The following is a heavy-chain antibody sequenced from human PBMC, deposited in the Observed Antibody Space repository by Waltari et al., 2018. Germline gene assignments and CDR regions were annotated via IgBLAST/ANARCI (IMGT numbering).Heavy chain of an antibody. Sequence: QVQLVQSGAEVKKPGASVKVSCKASGYTFTSYDINWVRQATGQGLEWMGWMNPNSGNTGEAQKFQGIVTMTRNTCVSTAYRELSSRRSEDTAVDYCARGLGYSSSWYYFDYWGQGTLVTVSS. CDR3: ARGLGYSSSWYYFDY. V-gene: IGHV1-8*01. CDR2: MNPNSGNT. CDR1: GYTFTSYD. J-gene: IGHJ4*02. D-gene: IGHD6-13*01.